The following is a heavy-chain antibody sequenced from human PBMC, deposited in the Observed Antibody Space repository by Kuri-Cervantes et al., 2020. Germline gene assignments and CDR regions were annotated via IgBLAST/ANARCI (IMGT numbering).Heavy chain of an antibody. Sequence: GESLMISCAASGFTFSSSGMSWVRQAPGKGLEWVSSISSSSSYIYYADSVKGRFTISRDNAKNSLYLQMNSLRAEDTAVYYCARYEGAAARRIYFYYMDVWGKGTTVTVSS. V-gene: IGHV3-21*03. J-gene: IGHJ6*03. CDR1: GFTFSSSG. D-gene: IGHD1-26*01. CDR2: ISSSSSYI. CDR3: ARYEGAAARRIYFYYMDV.